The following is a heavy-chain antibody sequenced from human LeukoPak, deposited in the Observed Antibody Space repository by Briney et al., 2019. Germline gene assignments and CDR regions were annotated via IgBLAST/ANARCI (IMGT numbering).Heavy chain of an antibody. Sequence: ASVKVSCKASGYTFISYDINWVRQATGQGLEWMGWMNPNSGNTGYAQKFQGRVTMTRNTSISTAYMELSSLRSEDTAVYYCARSMRIVGATTVGYWGQGTLVTVSS. CDR2: MNPNSGNT. CDR1: GYTFISYD. D-gene: IGHD1-26*01. CDR3: ARSMRIVGATTVGY. J-gene: IGHJ4*02. V-gene: IGHV1-8*01.